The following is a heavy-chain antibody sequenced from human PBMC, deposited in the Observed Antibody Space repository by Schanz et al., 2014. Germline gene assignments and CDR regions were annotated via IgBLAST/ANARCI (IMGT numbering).Heavy chain of an antibody. Sequence: QVQLVQSGAEVKKPGASVRLSCEASGYTFTSYDINWVRQAPGQGLEWMGWISVYHGHTNYAEKVHGRVTMTTDTSTSAAYMELRSLIADDTAVYYGVRDAGWAFGDYHSIDVWGQGTMVTVSS. CDR3: VRDAGWAFGDYHSIDV. CDR1: GYTFTSYD. V-gene: IGHV1-18*01. CDR2: ISVYHGHT. J-gene: IGHJ3*01. D-gene: IGHD4-17*01.